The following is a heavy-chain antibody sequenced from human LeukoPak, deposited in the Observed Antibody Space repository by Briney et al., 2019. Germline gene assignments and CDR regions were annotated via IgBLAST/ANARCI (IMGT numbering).Heavy chain of an antibody. Sequence: GGSVRLSCAASGFTFDDYGMHWVRQAPGKGLEWVSGISWNSGSMGYADSVKGRFTISRDNAKNSLYLQMNSLGAEDTALYYCAKDSQYTLIQGGPFDYWGQGTLVTVSS. CDR1: GFTFDDYG. J-gene: IGHJ4*02. CDR3: AKDSQYTLIQGGPFDY. V-gene: IGHV3-9*01. CDR2: ISWNSGSM. D-gene: IGHD3-16*01.